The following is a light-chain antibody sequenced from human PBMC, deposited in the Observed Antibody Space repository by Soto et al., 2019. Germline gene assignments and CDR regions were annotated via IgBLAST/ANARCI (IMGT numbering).Light chain of an antibody. CDR1: QSVSST. J-gene: IGKJ1*01. CDR2: GAS. CDR3: QQYNNWPPTWT. V-gene: IGKV3-15*01. Sequence: EIVMTQSPATLSVSPGERATLSCRASQSVSSTLAWYQQKPGQAHRLLIYGASTRATGIRDRFSCSGSGTEFTLTISILQSEDFAVYYCQQYNNWPPTWTFGQGTKVEIK.